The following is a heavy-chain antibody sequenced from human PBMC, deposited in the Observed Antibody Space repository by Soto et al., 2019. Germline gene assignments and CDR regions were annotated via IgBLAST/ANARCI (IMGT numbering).Heavy chain of an antibody. CDR1: GFTFSSYG. J-gene: IGHJ4*02. CDR2: IWYDGSNK. V-gene: IGHV3-33*01. Sequence: QVQLVESGGGVVQPGRSLRLSCAASGFTFSSYGMHWVRQAPGKGLEWVAVIWYDGSNKYYADSVKGRFTISRDNSKNPLDLQMNSLGAEDTAVYYWARGYSSSPLDYWGQGTLVTVSS. D-gene: IGHD6-6*01. CDR3: ARGYSSSPLDY.